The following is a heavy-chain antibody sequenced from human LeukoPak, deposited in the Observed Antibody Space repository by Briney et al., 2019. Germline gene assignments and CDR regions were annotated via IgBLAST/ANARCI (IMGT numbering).Heavy chain of an antibody. CDR3: ARSSTTTDYYMDV. D-gene: IGHD4-17*01. J-gene: IGHJ6*03. V-gene: IGHV1-2*02. CDR2: IHPNSGGT. CDR1: GYTFSGHY. Sequence: ASVKVSCKASGYTFSGHYMHWIRQAPGQGLEWLAWIHPNSGGTNYARKFQGRVTMSRDTSISTAYMELSSLTSDDTAVYYCARSSTTTDYYMDVWGKGTTVTISS.